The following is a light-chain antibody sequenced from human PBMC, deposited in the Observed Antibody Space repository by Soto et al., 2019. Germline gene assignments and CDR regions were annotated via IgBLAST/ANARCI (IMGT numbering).Light chain of an antibody. CDR1: SSDVGGYNY. CDR2: DVS. Sequence: QSALTQAASVSGSPGQSITISCTGTSSDVGGYNYVSWYQQHPGKAPKLMIYDVSNRPSGVSNRFSGSKSGNTASLTISGLQAEDDADYYCSSYTSISTYVFGTGTKVHRP. J-gene: IGLJ1*01. V-gene: IGLV2-14*01. CDR3: SSYTSISTYV.